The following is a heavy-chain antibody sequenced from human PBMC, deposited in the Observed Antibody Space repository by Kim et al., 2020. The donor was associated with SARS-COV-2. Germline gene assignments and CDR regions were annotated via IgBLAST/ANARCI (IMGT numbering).Heavy chain of an antibody. CDR2: ISWNSGSI. CDR1: GFTFDDYA. CDR3: AKDHGCSGGSCYSGKIYYYYYDGMDV. J-gene: IGHJ6*02. D-gene: IGHD2-15*01. V-gene: IGHV3-9*01. Sequence: GGSLRLSCVASGFTFDDYAMHWVRQAPGKGLEWVSGISWNSGSIGYADSVKGRFTISRDNAKNSLYLQMNSLRAEDTALYYCAKDHGCSGGSCYSGKIYYYYYDGMDVWGQGTTVTVSS.